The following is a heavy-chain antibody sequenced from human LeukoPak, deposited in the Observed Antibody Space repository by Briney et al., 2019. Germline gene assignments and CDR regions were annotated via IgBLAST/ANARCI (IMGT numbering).Heavy chain of an antibody. Sequence: GGSLRLSCTASGFTFSNYAMSWVRQAPGKGLDWISAITAGGDDTYYADSVKGRFTISRDNSKNTLYLQMNSLRVEDTAVYYCAKGSSSPRPYYFDYWGQGALVTVSS. V-gene: IGHV3-23*01. CDR2: ITAGGDDT. CDR1: GFTFSNYA. CDR3: AKGSSSPRPYYFDY. J-gene: IGHJ4*02. D-gene: IGHD6-6*01.